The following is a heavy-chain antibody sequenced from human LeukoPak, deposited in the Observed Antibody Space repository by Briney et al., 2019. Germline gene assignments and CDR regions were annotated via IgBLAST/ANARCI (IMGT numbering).Heavy chain of an antibody. J-gene: IGHJ5*02. CDR3: ARIRQDFWSGYNWFDP. CDR2: IYYSGST. D-gene: IGHD3-3*01. Sequence: SETLSLTCTVSGGSISSSSYSWGWIRQPPGEGLEWIGSIYYSGSTYYNPSLKSRVTISVDTSKNQFSLKLSSVTAADTAVYYCARIRQDFWSGYNWFDPWGQGTLVTVSS. CDR1: GGSISSSSYS. V-gene: IGHV4-39*01.